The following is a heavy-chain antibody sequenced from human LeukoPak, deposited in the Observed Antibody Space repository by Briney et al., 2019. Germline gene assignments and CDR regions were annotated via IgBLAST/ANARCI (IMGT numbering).Heavy chain of an antibody. D-gene: IGHD3-22*01. J-gene: IGHJ4*02. V-gene: IGHV3-23*01. Sequence: PGGSLRLSRAASGFTFSSYAMSWVRQAPGKGLEWVSAISGSGGSTYYADSVKGRFTISRDNSKNTLYLQMNSLRAEDTAVYYCANQPRYYDSSGQLDYWGQGTLVTVSS. CDR3: ANQPRYYDSSGQLDY. CDR1: GFTFSSYA. CDR2: ISGSGGST.